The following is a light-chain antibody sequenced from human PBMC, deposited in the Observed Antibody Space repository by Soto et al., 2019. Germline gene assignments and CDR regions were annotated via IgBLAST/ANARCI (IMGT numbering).Light chain of an antibody. V-gene: IGKV1-5*03. CDR1: QSISSW. Sequence: DIQMTQSPSTLSASVGDRVTITCRASQSISSWLAWYQQKPGKAPKLLIYKASSLESGVPSRFSGSGTGTELTLTINSLQHCDCATYDCQQYNSYSPYTFGQGTKLDIK. CDR2: KAS. CDR3: QQYNSYSPYT. J-gene: IGKJ2*01.